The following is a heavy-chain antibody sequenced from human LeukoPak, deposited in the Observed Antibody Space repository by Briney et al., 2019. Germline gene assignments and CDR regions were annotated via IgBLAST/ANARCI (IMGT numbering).Heavy chain of an antibody. CDR2: IYYSGGT. CDR3: ATWRTAKTGFDY. J-gene: IGHJ4*02. CDR1: GGSISNFY. Sequence: PSETLSLTCTVSGGSISNFYWSWIRQPPGKGLEWIGYIYYSGGTDYNPSLKSRVTISVDTSKNQFSLRLSSVTAADTAVYYCATWRTAKTGFDYWGQGTLVTVSS. V-gene: IGHV4-59*08. D-gene: IGHD1-1*01.